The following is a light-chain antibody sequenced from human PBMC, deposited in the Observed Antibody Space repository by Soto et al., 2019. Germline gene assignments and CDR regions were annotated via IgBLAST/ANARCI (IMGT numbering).Light chain of an antibody. Sequence: DIQMTQSPSSLFATVGDRVSIASRASQGISNFLAWYQQRPGKVPKILIYAASTLQSGVPSRFSGTGSGTDCTLPISRLQPEDVETYYCQKYNSDPWTFGQGTKVDIK. V-gene: IGKV1-27*01. CDR1: QGISNF. CDR3: QKYNSDPWT. CDR2: AAS. J-gene: IGKJ1*01.